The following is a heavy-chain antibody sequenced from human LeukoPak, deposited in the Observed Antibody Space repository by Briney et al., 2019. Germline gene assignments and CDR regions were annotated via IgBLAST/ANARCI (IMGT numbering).Heavy chain of an antibody. CDR1: GWIFTSYG. V-gene: IGHV1-18*01. CDR2: INAYNGNK. CDR3: ARALPGAYCGTTTCFSDH. Sequence: ASVKVSCKASGWIFTSYGISWVRQAAGQGLEWVGWINAYNGNKNYAQNVKNRVTLTTDTSTTTAYMELRSLRSDDTAVYYCARALPGAYCGTTTCFSDHWGQGTLVTVSS. J-gene: IGHJ4*02. D-gene: IGHD2-2*01.